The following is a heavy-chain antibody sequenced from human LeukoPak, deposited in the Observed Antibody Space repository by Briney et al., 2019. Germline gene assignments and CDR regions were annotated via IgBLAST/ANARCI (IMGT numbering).Heavy chain of an antibody. V-gene: IGHV4-59*01. CDR1: GGSISSYY. D-gene: IGHD6-13*01. J-gene: IGHJ4*02. CDR2: IYYSGST. Sequence: SETLSLTRTVSGGSISSYYWSWIRQPPGKGLEWIGYIYYSGSTNYNASLKSRVTISVDTSKNQFSLKLSSVTAADTAVYYCARGNGYSSRWYVYWGQGTLVTVSS. CDR3: ARGNGYSSRWYVY.